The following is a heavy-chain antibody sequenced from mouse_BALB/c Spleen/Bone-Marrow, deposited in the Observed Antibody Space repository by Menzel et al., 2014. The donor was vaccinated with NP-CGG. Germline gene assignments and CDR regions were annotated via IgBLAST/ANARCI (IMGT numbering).Heavy chain of an antibody. D-gene: IGHD1-1*01. CDR3: TRYGNSHYYAIDY. V-gene: IGHV1-69*02. CDR1: GYTFTSYW. Sequence: QVQLQQSGAELVRPGASLKLSCGASGYTFTSYWMNWVKQRPGQGLEWIGNIYPSDSYINYNQRFKDKATLTVDKSSSTAYMQLSSPTSEDSAVYYCTRYGNSHYYAIDYWGQGTSVTVSS. J-gene: IGHJ4*01. CDR2: IYPSDSYI.